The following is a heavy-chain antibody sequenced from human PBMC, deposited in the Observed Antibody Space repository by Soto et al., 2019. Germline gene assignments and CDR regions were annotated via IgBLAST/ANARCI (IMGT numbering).Heavy chain of an antibody. CDR2: ISGSGGST. V-gene: IGHV3-23*01. CDR1: GFTFSSYA. CDR3: AKDFGDYPSYNWFDP. J-gene: IGHJ5*02. Sequence: GGSLRLSCAASGFTFSSYAMSWVRQAPGKGLEWVSAISGSGGSTYYADSVKGRFTISRDNSKNTLYPQMNSLRAEDTAVYSCAKDFGDYPSYNWFDPWGQGTLVTSPQ. D-gene: IGHD2-21*02.